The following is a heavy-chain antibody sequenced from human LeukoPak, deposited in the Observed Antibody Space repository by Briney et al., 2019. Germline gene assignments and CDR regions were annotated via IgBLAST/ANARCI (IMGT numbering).Heavy chain of an antibody. CDR3: VRGNPFGAN. Sequence: PGGSLRLSCAASGFTFSSYAMSWVRQAPGKGLEWVANINPDGSQKYHVDSVKGRFTISRDNAKNSLYLEMNSLRAEDTAVYYCVRGNPFGANWGQGTLVTVSS. CDR1: GFTFSSYA. D-gene: IGHD3-3*01. V-gene: IGHV3-7*03. J-gene: IGHJ4*02. CDR2: INPDGSQK.